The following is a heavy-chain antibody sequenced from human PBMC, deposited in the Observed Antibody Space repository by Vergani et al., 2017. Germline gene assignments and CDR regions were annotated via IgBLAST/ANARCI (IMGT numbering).Heavy chain of an antibody. CDR2: TRYDGSNK. V-gene: IGHV3-30*02. J-gene: IGHJ4*02. CDR1: GFTFSNND. CDR3: AKKGDYGDDRGY. Sequence: QVQLVESGGGVVQPGGSLRLSCAASGFTFSNNDMQWVRQAPGKGLEWVALTRYDGSNKSYADSVKGRFTISRDNSKKMLYLQMNSLRTEDTAVYYCAKKGDYGDDRGYWVQGTLVIVS. D-gene: IGHD4-17*01.